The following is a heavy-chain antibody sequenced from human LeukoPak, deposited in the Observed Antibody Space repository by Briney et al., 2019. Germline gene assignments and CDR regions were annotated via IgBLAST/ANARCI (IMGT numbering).Heavy chain of an antibody. J-gene: IGHJ4*02. D-gene: IGHD2-2*01. CDR1: GYTFTGYY. V-gene: IGHV1-69-2*01. CDR3: ATSRKHCSSTSCYVVDY. Sequence: ASVKVSCKASGYTFTGYYMHWVQQAPGKGLEWMGLVDPEDGETIYAEKFQGRVTITADTSTDTAYMELSSLRSEDTAVYYCATSRKHCSSTSCYVVDYWGQGTLVTVSS. CDR2: VDPEDGET.